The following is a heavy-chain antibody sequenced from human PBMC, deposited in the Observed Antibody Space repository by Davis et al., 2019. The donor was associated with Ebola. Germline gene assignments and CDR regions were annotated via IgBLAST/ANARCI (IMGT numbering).Heavy chain of an antibody. D-gene: IGHD2-15*01. CDR3: ARDRCSGGSCYLGGTPPDY. CDR1: GGTFSSYA. Sequence: AASVKVSCKAPGGTFSSYAISWVRQAPGQGLEWMGGIIPIFGTANYAQKFQGRVTIIADKSTSTAYMELSSLRSEDTAVYYCARDRCSGGSCYLGGTPPDYWGQGTLVTVSS. J-gene: IGHJ4*02. CDR2: IIPIFGTA. V-gene: IGHV1-69*06.